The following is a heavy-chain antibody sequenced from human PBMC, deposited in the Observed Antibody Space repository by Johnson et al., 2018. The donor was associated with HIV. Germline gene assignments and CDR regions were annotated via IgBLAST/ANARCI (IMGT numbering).Heavy chain of an antibody. V-gene: IGHV3-30-3*01. D-gene: IGHD4-23*01. CDR2: ISYDGNNK. Sequence: QVQLVESGGGVVQPGRSLRLSCAASGFTFSNFALHWVRQAPGKGLEWVAIISYDGNNKYYADSVKGRFTISRDNAKNSLYLQMNRLRAEDTALYYCAKARGGNYDAFDIWGQGTMVT. CDR3: AKARGGNYDAFDI. CDR1: GFTFSNFA. J-gene: IGHJ3*02.